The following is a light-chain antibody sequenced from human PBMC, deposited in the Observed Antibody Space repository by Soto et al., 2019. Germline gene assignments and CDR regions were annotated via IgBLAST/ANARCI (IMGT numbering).Light chain of an antibody. V-gene: IGKV1-39*01. Sequence: DIQMTQSPSSLSASVGDRITITCRASQGISNYLNWYQQKPGKAPNLLIYLASVLQSGVPSRFSGSVSGSDVTLTISGLQPEDFGTYFCQQSYSTPSITFGQGTRLEIK. J-gene: IGKJ5*01. CDR1: QGISNY. CDR3: QQSYSTPSIT. CDR2: LAS.